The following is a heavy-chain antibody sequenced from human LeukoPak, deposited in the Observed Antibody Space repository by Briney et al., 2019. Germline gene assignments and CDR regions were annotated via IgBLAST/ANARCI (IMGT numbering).Heavy chain of an antibody. CDR2: ISSSSSHI. CDR3: ARPYDSSGYYVVGSAFDI. J-gene: IGHJ3*02. V-gene: IGHV3-21*01. CDR1: GFTFSSYS. D-gene: IGHD3-22*01. Sequence: GGSLRLSCAASGFTFSSYSMNWVRQAPGKGLEWVSSISSSSSHIYYADSVKGRFTISRDNAKNSLYLQMNSLRAEDTAVYYCARPYDSSGYYVVGSAFDIWGQGTMVTVSS.